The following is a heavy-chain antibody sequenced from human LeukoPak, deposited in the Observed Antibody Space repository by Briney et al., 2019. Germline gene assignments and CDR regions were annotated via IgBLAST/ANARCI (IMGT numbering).Heavy chain of an antibody. D-gene: IGHD1-26*01. J-gene: IGHJ4*02. CDR1: EFDFSSHA. CDR2: ISSSSSYI. Sequence: GGSLRLSCAASEFDFSSHAMTWVRQAPGKGLEWVSFISSSSSYINYADSVKGRFTISRDNAKNSLYLQMNSLRAEDTAVYYCARLPPGGSYSDYWGQGTLVTVSS. V-gene: IGHV3-21*01. CDR3: ARLPPGGSYSDY.